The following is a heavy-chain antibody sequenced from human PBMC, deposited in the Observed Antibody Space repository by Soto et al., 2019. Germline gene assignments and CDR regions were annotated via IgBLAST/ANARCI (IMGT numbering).Heavy chain of an antibody. Sequence: GGSLRLSCGASAFTFSSYSMQWVRQPPGKGLFWVSRINNDGSVTTYADSVQGRFTISRDNAKNTLYLQMNSLRAEDTGLYYCVVRPPTTRYWGQGTLVTVSS. J-gene: IGHJ4*02. CDR1: AFTFSSYS. CDR3: VVRPPTTRY. D-gene: IGHD1-1*01. V-gene: IGHV3-74*01. CDR2: INNDGSVT.